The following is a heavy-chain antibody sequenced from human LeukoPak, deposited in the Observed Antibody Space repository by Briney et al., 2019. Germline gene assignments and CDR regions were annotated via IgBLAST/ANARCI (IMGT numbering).Heavy chain of an antibody. CDR2: INHSGST. D-gene: IGHD6-19*01. CDR1: GGSFSGYY. Sequence: PSETLSLTCAVYGGSFSGYYWSWIRQPPGKGLEWLGEINHSGSTNYNPSLKSRVTISVDTSKNQFSLKPSSVTAADTAVYYCAGQSSGWTNYYYYYYYMDVWGKGTTVTVSS. V-gene: IGHV4-34*01. CDR3: AGQSSGWTNYYYYYYYMDV. J-gene: IGHJ6*03.